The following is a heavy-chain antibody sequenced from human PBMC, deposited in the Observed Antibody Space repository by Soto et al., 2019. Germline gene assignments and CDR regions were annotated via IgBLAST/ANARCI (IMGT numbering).Heavy chain of an antibody. Sequence: QVQLVQSGAEVKKPGASVKVSCKASGYTFTSYAMHWERQAPGQRLEWMGWINAGNGNTKYSQKCQGRVTITRDTSASTAYMERSSLRSEDTAVYYCARVLAAAGERFDPWGQGTLVTFSS. CDR1: GYTFTSYA. D-gene: IGHD6-13*01. V-gene: IGHV1-3*01. CDR2: INAGNGNT. J-gene: IGHJ5*02. CDR3: ARVLAAAGERFDP.